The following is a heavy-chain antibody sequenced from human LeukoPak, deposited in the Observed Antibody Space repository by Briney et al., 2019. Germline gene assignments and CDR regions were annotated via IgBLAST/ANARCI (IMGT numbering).Heavy chain of an antibody. D-gene: IGHD2/OR15-2a*01. J-gene: IGHJ4*02. CDR3: ARRGSTDY. CDR2: IKEDGSEK. V-gene: IGHV3-7*03. Sequence: GGSLRLSCAASGFSFSGYWMTWVRQAPGKGLEWVANIKEDGSEKYYADFVKGQFTISRDNAKNSLGLQMNSLRAEDTAVYYCARRGSTDYWGQGTLVTVSS. CDR1: GFSFSGYW.